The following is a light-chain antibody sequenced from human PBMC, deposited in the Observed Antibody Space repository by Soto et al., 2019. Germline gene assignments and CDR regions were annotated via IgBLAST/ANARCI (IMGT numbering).Light chain of an antibody. CDR2: STS. CDR1: QSISSW. V-gene: IGKV1-39*01. CDR3: QQSYSTPRT. Sequence: DIQMTQSPSTLSASVGDRVTITCRASQSISSWLAWYQQKPGKAPKLLIYSTSTLQSGVPSRFSGSGSGTDFTLTISSLQPEDFATYFCQQSYSTPRTFGQGTRLE. J-gene: IGKJ5*01.